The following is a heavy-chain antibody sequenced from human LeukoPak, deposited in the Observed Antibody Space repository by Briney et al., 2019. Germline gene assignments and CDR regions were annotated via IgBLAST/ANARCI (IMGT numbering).Heavy chain of an antibody. D-gene: IGHD6-19*01. CDR3: ARNPVAVAGTIEDY. CDR2: INPNSGGT. J-gene: IGHJ4*02. V-gene: IGHV1-2*06. Sequence: GASVKVFCKASGYTFTGYYMHWVRQAPGQGLEWMGRINPNSGGTNYAQKFQGRVTMTRDTSISTAYMELSRLRSDDTAVYYCARNPVAVAGTIEDYWGQRTLVTVSS. CDR1: GYTFTGYY.